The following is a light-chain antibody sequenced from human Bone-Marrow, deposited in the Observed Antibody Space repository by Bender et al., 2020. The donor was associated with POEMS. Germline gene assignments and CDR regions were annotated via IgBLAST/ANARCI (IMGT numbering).Light chain of an antibody. J-gene: IGLJ3*02. V-gene: IGLV2-23*02. CDR2: EVN. Sequence: QSALTQPASVSGSPGQSITISCTGSSSDVGTYNLISWYRQLPGKAPKLIIYEVNKRPSGVPARFSGSKSGTSASLAISDIQSEDEGDYYCSSWDDSLSGWVFGGGTKLTVL. CDR1: SSDVGTYNL. CDR3: SSWDDSLSGWV.